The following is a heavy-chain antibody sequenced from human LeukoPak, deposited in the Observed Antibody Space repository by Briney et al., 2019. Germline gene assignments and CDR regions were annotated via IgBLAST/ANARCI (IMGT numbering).Heavy chain of an antibody. CDR1: GFTFSSYG. J-gene: IGHJ4*02. V-gene: IGHV3-30*18. CDR2: ISYDGNYK. Sequence: PGGSLRLSCAASGFTFSSYGMHWVRQAPGKGLEWVALISYDGNYKYYGDSVKGRFTISRDNSKNTLSLQMNSLRAEDTAVYYCAKDSFVRDILRYFDWSLDYWGQGTLVTVSS. D-gene: IGHD3-9*01. CDR3: AKDSFVRDILRYFDWSLDY.